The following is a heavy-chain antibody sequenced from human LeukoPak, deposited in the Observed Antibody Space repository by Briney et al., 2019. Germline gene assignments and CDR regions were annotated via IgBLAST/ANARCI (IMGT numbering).Heavy chain of an antibody. Sequence: SETLSLTCTVSGGSIRSYYWSWLRQPPGKGQEWIGYIYYSGSINYNPSLKSRVTISVDTSKNQFPLKLTSVTAADTAVYYCPSGREYSSSSDYWGQGTSVIVSS. CDR2: IYYSGSI. CDR3: PSGREYSSSSDY. CDR1: GGSIRSYY. D-gene: IGHD6-6*01. J-gene: IGHJ4*02. V-gene: IGHV4-59*12.